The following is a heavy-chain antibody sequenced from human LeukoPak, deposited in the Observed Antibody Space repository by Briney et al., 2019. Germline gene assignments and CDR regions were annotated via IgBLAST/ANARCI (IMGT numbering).Heavy chain of an antibody. CDR1: GGSISSSSYY. CDR3: ARGRSSGYFDY. V-gene: IGHV4-39*01. J-gene: IGHJ4*02. CDR2: IYYSGST. Sequence: SETLSLTCTVSGGSISSSSYYWGWIRQPPGKGLEWIGSIYYSGSTYYNPSLKSRVTISVDTSKNQFSLKLSSVTAADTAVYYCARGRSSGYFDYWGQGTMVTVSS. D-gene: IGHD6-19*01.